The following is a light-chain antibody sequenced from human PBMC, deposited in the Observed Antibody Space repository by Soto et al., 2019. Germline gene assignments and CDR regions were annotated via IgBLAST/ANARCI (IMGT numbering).Light chain of an antibody. J-gene: IGLJ2*01. V-gene: IGLV2-14*01. Sequence: QSALTQPASVSGSPGQSITISCTGTSSDVGGYNYVSWYQQHPDKAPKLMIYEVSNRPSGVSNRFSGSRSGNTASLTISGLQAEDEADYYCSSYTISSTLVVFGGGTKLTVL. CDR2: EVS. CDR3: SSYTISSTLVV. CDR1: SSDVGGYNY.